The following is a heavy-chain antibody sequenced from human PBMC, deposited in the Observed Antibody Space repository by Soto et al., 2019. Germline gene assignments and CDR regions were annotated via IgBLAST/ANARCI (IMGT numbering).Heavy chain of an antibody. Sequence: EVQLLESGGGLAQPGGSLRLSCAASGFSFSNYAMNWVRLAPGKRLEWVSSIIGVGTDTYYADSVRGRFTISRDNSRDTLFLQMNSLRGDDTAIYFCAKGSAGRCIGAHCYPFDHWGQGTLVTVSS. CDR2: IIGVGTDT. J-gene: IGHJ4*02. V-gene: IGHV3-23*01. CDR3: AKGSAGRCIGAHCYPFDH. CDR1: GFSFSNYA. D-gene: IGHD2-21*01.